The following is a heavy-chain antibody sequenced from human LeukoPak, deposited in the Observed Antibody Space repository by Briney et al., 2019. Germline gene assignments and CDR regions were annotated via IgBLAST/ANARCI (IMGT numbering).Heavy chain of an antibody. V-gene: IGHV1-18*01. Sequence: GASVKVSCKASVDTFTSYGISWVRQAPGQGLEWMGWISAYNGNTNYAQKLQGRVTMTTDTSTSTAYMELRSLRSDDTAVYYCARVFHDSSGYYPYYFDYWGQGTLVPVSS. D-gene: IGHD3-22*01. CDR2: ISAYNGNT. J-gene: IGHJ4*02. CDR3: ARVFHDSSGYYPYYFDY. CDR1: VDTFTSYG.